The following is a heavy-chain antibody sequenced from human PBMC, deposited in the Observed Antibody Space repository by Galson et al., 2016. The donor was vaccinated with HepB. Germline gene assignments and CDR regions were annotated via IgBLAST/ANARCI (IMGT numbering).Heavy chain of an antibody. D-gene: IGHD3-9*01. J-gene: IGHJ6*02. Sequence: SLRLSCAASGFSFSNYGIHWVRQAPRKGLEWVALIWYDGTEKYYADSVRGRFTISRDNSKNTLYLQMNSLRAEDTAVYYCARDRIPYYDILTGYYVRDYYYYGMDVWGQGTTVTVSS. CDR2: IWYDGTEK. CDR1: GFSFSNYG. CDR3: ARDRIPYYDILTGYYVRDYYYYGMDV. V-gene: IGHV3-33*01.